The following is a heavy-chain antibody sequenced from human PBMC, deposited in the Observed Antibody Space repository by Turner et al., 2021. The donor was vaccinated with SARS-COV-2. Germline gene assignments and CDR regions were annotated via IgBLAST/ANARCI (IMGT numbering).Heavy chain of an antibody. CDR1: GFTFSSYA. J-gene: IGHJ6*02. Sequence: QVQLVESGGGVVQPGTPLRLACAACGFTFSSYAMHWVRQAPGKGLEWVAVISYDGSNKYYADSVKGRFTISRDNSKNTLYLQMNSLRAEDTAVYYCAKGYSYAYYYGLDVWGQGTTVTVSS. CDR2: ISYDGSNK. V-gene: IGHV3-30*18. CDR3: AKGYSYAYYYGLDV. D-gene: IGHD5-18*01.